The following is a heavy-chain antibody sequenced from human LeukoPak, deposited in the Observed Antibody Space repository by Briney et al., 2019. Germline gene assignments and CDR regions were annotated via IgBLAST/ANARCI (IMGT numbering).Heavy chain of an antibody. V-gene: IGHV4-61*05. CDR3: ARSFSGSYPGLDY. CDR1: GGSISSSSYY. Sequence: SETLSLTCTVSGGSISSSSYYWSWIRQPPGKGLEWIGYIYYSGSTNYSPSLKSRVTISVDTSKNQFSLKLNSVTAADTAVYYCARSFSGSYPGLDYWGQGTLVTVSS. J-gene: IGHJ4*02. D-gene: IGHD3-10*01. CDR2: IYYSGST.